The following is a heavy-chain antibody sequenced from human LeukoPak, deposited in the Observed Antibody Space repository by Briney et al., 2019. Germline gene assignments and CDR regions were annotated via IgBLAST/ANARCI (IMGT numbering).Heavy chain of an antibody. V-gene: IGHV3-21*01. CDR3: ARAPSSGWYIAQDRTYYYYYYGMDV. CDR2: ISSSSSYI. J-gene: IGHJ6*02. Sequence: GGSLRPSCAASGFTFRNYAMSWVRQAPGKGLEWLSSISSSSSYIYYADSVKGRFTISRDNAKNSLYLQMNSLRAEDTAVYYCARAPSSGWYIAQDRTYYYYYYGMDVWGQGTTVTVSS. CDR1: GFTFRNYA. D-gene: IGHD6-19*01.